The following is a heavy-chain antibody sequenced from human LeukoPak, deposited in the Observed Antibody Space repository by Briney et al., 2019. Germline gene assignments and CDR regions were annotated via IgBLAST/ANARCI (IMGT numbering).Heavy chain of an antibody. Sequence: SETLSLTCTVSGVSISSYYWSWIRQPAGKGLEWIGRIYTSGSTNYNPSLKSRVTMSVDTSKNQFSLKLSSVTAAYTAVYYCARENFYYYDSSGYWYFDYWGQGTLVTVSS. D-gene: IGHD3-22*01. CDR1: GVSISSYY. CDR3: ARENFYYYDSSGYWYFDY. CDR2: IYTSGST. J-gene: IGHJ4*02. V-gene: IGHV4-4*07.